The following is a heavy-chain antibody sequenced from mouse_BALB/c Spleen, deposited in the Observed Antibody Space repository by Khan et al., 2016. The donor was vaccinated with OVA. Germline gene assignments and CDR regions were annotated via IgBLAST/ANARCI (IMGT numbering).Heavy chain of an antibody. V-gene: IGHV3-5*02. CDR3: ARDYGSLYWYIDV. CDR1: GISITSGNYR. D-gene: IGHD1-1*01. Sequence: EVQLQESGPGLVKPSQTVSLTCTVTGISITSGNYRWSWIRQFPGNKLEWIGNIYYSGTVTYNPSLTSRTTITRATSKNQFFLEMNSLTAEDTATYYCARDYGSLYWYIDVWGAGTTVTVSS. CDR2: IYYSGTV. J-gene: IGHJ1*01.